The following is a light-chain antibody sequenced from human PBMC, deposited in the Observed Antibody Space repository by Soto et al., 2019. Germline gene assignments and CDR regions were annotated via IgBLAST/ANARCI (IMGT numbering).Light chain of an antibody. J-gene: IGKJ1*01. CDR1: QSISSW. CDR3: QQYNSYWT. CDR2: DAS. Sequence: DIQMTQSPSTLSASVGGRVTITCRASQSISSWLAWYQQKPGKAPKLLIYDASSLESGVPSRFSGSGSGTEFTLTISSLQPDEFAAYYCQQYNSYWTFGQGTKVEIK. V-gene: IGKV1-5*01.